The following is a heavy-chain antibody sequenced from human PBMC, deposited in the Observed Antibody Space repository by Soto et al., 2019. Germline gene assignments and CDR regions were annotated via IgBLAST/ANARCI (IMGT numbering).Heavy chain of an antibody. J-gene: IGHJ4*02. CDR1: GFTFSSYA. V-gene: IGHV3-23*01. Sequence: EVQLLESGGGLVQPGGSLRLSCAASGFTFSSYAMSWVRQAPGKGLEWVSALRGIGGSTYYADSAKGRFTISRDNSKNTLYRQMNSLRAEDTAVYYCAKVSGDSGYDLDYWGQGPLVTASS. CDR3: AKVSGDSGYDLDY. CDR2: LRGIGGST. D-gene: IGHD5-12*01.